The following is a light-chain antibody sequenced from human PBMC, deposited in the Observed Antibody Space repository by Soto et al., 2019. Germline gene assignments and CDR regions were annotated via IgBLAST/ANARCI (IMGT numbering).Light chain of an antibody. CDR1: SGHSSYA. Sequence: QLVLTQSPSAYASLGASVKLTCTLSSGHSSYAIAWHQQQPEKGPRYLMKLNSDGSHTKGDGIPDRFSGSSSGAERYLTISSLQSEDEADYYCQTWGTGTWVFGGGTTLTVL. CDR2: LNSDGSH. J-gene: IGLJ3*02. CDR3: QTWGTGTWV. V-gene: IGLV4-69*01.